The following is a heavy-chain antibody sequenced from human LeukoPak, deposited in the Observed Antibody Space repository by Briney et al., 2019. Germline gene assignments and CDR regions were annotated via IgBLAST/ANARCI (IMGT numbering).Heavy chain of an antibody. CDR3: ARASGVSSYLLPI. J-gene: IGHJ4*02. CDR1: GASVSRGRYY. Sequence: KPSETLSLTCTVSGASVSRGRYYWGWIRQPPGKGLEWIVYIYYGGSTSYNPSYSTRTTNYNPSLKSRVTISIDTSKNQFSLRLNSVTAADTAVYYCARASGVSSYLLPIWGQGTLVTVSS. V-gene: IGHV4-61*01. CDR2: IYYGGSTSYNPSYSTRTT. D-gene: IGHD2-8*01.